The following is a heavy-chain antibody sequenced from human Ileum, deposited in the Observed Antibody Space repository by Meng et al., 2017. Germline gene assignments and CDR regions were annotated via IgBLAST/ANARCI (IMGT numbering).Heavy chain of an antibody. CDR2: IFDTGPP. V-gene: IGHV4-30-4*01. D-gene: IGHD1-26*01. CDR1: GGSTSSGDYY. Sequence: VQLQVSGSGLVKSSQTLSLTCTVSGGSTSSGDYYWSWIRQPPGKGLEWIGYIFDTGPPSYSPPLRSRLSISMDTSKNQFSLRLTSVSAADTAVYYCAASLDGNRFDPWGQGTLVTVSS. CDR3: AASLDGNRFDP. J-gene: IGHJ5*02.